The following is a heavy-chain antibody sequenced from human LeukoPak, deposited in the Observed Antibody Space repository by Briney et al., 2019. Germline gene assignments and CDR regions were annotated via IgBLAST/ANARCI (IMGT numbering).Heavy chain of an antibody. D-gene: IGHD1-26*01. V-gene: IGHV4-38-2*02. J-gene: IGHJ6*02. CDR2: LYHSGST. Sequence: SETLSLTCTVSGYSISSGYYWGWIRQPPGKGLEWIGSLYHSGSTYYNPSLKSRVTISVDTSKNQFSLKLSSVTAADTAVYYCARGWATNYYYYGMDVWGQGTTVTVSS. CDR3: ARGWATNYYYYGMDV. CDR1: GYSISSGYY.